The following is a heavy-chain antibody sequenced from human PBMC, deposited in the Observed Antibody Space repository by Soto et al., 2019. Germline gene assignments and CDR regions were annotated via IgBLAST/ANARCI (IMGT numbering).Heavy chain of an antibody. CDR2: IIPILGIA. D-gene: IGHD6-13*01. Sequence: QVQLVQSGAEVKKPGSSVKVSCKASGGTFSSYTISWVRQAPGQGLEWMGRIIPILGIANYAQKFQGRVTITADKSTSTAYMDLSSVRSEDTAVYYCGREGGGGYGSSWYGASFKGYYYGMDVWGQGTTVTVSS. J-gene: IGHJ6*02. CDR3: GREGGGGYGSSWYGASFKGYYYGMDV. CDR1: GGTFSSYT. V-gene: IGHV1-69*08.